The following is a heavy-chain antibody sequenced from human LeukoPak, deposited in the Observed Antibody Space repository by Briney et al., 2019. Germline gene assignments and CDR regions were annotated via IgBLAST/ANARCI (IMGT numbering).Heavy chain of an antibody. D-gene: IGHD2-2*02. CDR1: GFAFDDYA. V-gene: IGHV3-9*01. CDR3: AKCRRCITTSCYTAFDY. Sequence: PGGSLRLSCAASGFAFDDYAMHWVRQAPGKGLEWVSGISVNGHIDYADSVEGRFTISRDNAKNSLYLQMNSLRAEDTALYYCAKCRRCITTSCYTAFDYWGQGTLVTVSS. J-gene: IGHJ4*02. CDR2: ISVNGHI.